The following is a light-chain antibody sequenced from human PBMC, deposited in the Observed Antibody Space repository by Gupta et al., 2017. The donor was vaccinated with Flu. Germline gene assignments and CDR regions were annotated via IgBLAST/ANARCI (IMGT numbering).Light chain of an antibody. CDR3: YSYTRSSSLV. CDR1: SSDVGAYNY. V-gene: IGLV2-14*01. CDR2: DVS. J-gene: IGLJ3*02. Sequence: TSSDVGAYNYVSWYQQYSGKAPRLMIYDVSNRPSEVSSRFSGSKSGNTASLTISGLQAEDEADYYCYSYTRSSSLVFGGGTKLTVL.